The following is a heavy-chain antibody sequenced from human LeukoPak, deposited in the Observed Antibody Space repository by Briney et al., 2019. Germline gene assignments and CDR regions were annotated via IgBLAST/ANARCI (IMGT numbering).Heavy chain of an antibody. CDR1: GYTFTSYD. J-gene: IGHJ4*02. CDR2: MNPNSGNS. V-gene: IGHV1-8*01. D-gene: IGHD6-13*01. CDR3: ARDHSDSWIDY. Sequence: ASVKVSCKASGYTFTSYDINWVRQATGQGLEWMGWMNPNSGNSGFAQKFQGRVTMTRNTSMSTAYMELSSLRSEDTAVYYCARDHSDSWIDYWGQGTLVTVSS.